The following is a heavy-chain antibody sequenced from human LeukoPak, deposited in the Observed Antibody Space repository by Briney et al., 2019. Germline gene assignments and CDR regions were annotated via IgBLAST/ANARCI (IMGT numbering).Heavy chain of an antibody. CDR2: IYSGTNT. CDR1: GFTVSSNY. D-gene: IGHD6-25*01. CDR3: ARVASGTLDY. J-gene: IGHJ4*02. V-gene: IGHV3-53*01. Sequence: GGSLRLSCAVSGFTVSSNYMSWVRQAPGKGLEWVSVIYSGTNTYYADSVKGRFIISRDNPKNMLYLQMNSLRAEDTAVYYCARVASGTLDYWGQGTLVTVSS.